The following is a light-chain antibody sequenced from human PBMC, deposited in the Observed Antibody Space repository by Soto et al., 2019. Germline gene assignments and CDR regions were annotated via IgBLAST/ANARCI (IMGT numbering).Light chain of an antibody. V-gene: IGKV3-15*01. CDR1: QSVSSN. J-gene: IGKJ2*01. CDR3: QQYNNWPPYT. CDR2: GAS. Sequence: DTVMTQSPATLCVSPGERATLSCRASQSVSSNLAWYQQKPGQAPRLLIYGASTRATGIPARFSGSGSGTEFTLTISSLQSEDFAVYYCQQYNNWPPYTFGQGTKLEIK.